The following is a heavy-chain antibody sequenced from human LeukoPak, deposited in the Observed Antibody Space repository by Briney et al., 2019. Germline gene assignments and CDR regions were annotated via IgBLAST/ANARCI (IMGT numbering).Heavy chain of an antibody. Sequence: SETLSLTCAVYGGSFSGYYWSWIRQPPGKGLEWIGEINHSGSTNYNPSLKSRVAISVDTSKNQFSLKLSSVTAADTAVCYCARGTYYDILTGYYFSSRPFDPWGQGTLVTVSS. CDR3: ARGTYYDILTGYYFSSRPFDP. V-gene: IGHV4-34*01. J-gene: IGHJ5*02. CDR2: INHSGST. CDR1: GGSFSGYY. D-gene: IGHD3-9*01.